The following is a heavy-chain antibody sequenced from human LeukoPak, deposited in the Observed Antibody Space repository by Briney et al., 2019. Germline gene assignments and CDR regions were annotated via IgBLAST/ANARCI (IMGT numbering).Heavy chain of an antibody. D-gene: IGHD3-9*01. CDR1: GFTVRSSY. Sequence: PGGSLRLSCAASGFTVRSSYMSWVRQAPGKGLEWVSVIYSGGSPDYADSAKGRFTISSDNSKNTLYLQMNSLRVEDTAVYYCARGTLLTPFDYWGQGTLVTVSS. CDR3: ARGTLLTPFDY. V-gene: IGHV3-53*01. J-gene: IGHJ4*02. CDR2: IYSGGSP.